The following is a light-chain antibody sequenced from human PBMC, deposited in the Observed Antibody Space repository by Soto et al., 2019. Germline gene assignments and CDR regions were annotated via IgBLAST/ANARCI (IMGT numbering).Light chain of an antibody. J-gene: IGKJ1*01. CDR1: QGISSW. V-gene: IGKV1-12*01. Sequence: DIQMTQSPSSVSASVGDRVTITCRASQGISSWLSWDQQKPGKDPKLLIYAASSLQSGVPSRFSGSGSGTDFTLTISSLQAEDFATYYCQQANSFPWPFGQGTKVDIK. CDR2: AAS. CDR3: QQANSFPWP.